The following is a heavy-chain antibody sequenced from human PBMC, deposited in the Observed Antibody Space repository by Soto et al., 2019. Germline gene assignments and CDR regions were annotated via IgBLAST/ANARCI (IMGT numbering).Heavy chain of an antibody. CDR3: ARGRMTTVTISYYYYYMEV. CDR1: GYTFTXYD. V-gene: IGHV1-8*01. CDR2: MNPNSGNT. J-gene: IGHJ6*03. D-gene: IGHD4-17*01. Sequence: ASVKVSCKASGYTFTXYDINWVRQATGQGLEWMGWMNPNSGNTGFAQKFQGRVTMTRNTSISTAYMELSSLRSEDTAVYYCARGRMTTVTISYYYYYMEVSGKGTTVTVSS.